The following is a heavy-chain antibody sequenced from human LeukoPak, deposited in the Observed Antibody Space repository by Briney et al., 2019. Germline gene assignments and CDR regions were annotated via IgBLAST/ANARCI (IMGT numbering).Heavy chain of an antibody. J-gene: IGHJ4*02. CDR3: AVSYGYEIDAQ. D-gene: IGHD5-18*01. V-gene: IGHV3-21*01. Sequence: GGSLRLSCAVSGFIFSSSAMSWVRQAPGKGLEWVSSISSSSSYIYYADSVKGRFTISRDNAKNSLYLQMNSLRAEDTAVYYCAVSYGYEIDAQWGQGTLVTVSS. CDR1: GFIFSSSA. CDR2: ISSSSSYI.